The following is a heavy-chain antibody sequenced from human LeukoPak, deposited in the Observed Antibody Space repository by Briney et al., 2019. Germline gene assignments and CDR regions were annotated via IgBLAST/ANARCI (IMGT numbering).Heavy chain of an antibody. CDR1: GGSFSGYY. CDR3: ATGSSGGSCYRL. Sequence: SETLSLTCAVSGGSFSGYYWSWVRQPPGKGLEWIGEINHSGSTNYNPSLKSRVTISVDTSKNQFSLKLSSVTAADTAVYYCATGSSGGSCYRLWGQGTLVTVSS. D-gene: IGHD2-15*01. CDR2: INHSGST. J-gene: IGHJ4*02. V-gene: IGHV4-34*01.